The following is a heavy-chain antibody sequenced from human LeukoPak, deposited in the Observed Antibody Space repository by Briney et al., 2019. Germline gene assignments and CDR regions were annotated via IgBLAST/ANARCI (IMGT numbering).Heavy chain of an antibody. J-gene: IGHJ3*02. CDR2: ISAYNGNT. CDR3: GREHVDTSFDI. CDR1: GYTFTSYG. V-gene: IGHV1-18*01. Sequence: EASLKVSCKASGYTFTSYGISWVRQAPGQGLEWMGWISAYNGNTNYAQKLKGRVTMTTDTSTSTAYMELWSLRSDDRAVFYCGREHVDTSFDIWGQGTMVTVSS. D-gene: IGHD5-18*01.